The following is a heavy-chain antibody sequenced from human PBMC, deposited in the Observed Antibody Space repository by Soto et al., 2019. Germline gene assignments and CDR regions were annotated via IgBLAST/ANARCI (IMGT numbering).Heavy chain of an antibody. V-gene: IGHV4-34*01. CDR3: ARVRGEVRFDS. D-gene: IGHD3-16*01. Sequence: QVQLQQWGAGLLKPSETLSLTCAVYGGSFSGYYWSWIRQSPGKGLEWIGEINHVGSTNYNPSLTSRVTISVDTSKNQFSLKLTSVTAADTAVYFCARVRGEVRFDSWGRGTLVAVSS. CDR2: INHVGST. CDR1: GGSFSGYY. J-gene: IGHJ4*02.